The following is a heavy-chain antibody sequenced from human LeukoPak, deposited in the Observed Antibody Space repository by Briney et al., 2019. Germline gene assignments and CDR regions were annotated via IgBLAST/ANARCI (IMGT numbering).Heavy chain of an antibody. CDR3: ARAVTLRYFDWLLPYYMDV. CDR2: IYYSGST. Sequence: NPSETLSLTCTVSGGSISSTSYYWGWLRQPPGKGLEWIGSIYYSGSTYYNPSLKSRVTISIDTSRNQFSLKLSSVTAADTAAYYCARAVTLRYFDWLLPYYMDVWGKGTTVTVSS. V-gene: IGHV4-39*07. J-gene: IGHJ6*03. CDR1: GGSISSTSYY. D-gene: IGHD3-9*01.